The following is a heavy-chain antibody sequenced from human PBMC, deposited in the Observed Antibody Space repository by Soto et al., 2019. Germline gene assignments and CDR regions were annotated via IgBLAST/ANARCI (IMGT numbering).Heavy chain of an antibody. CDR3: ASNGDSSDYRGWFDP. D-gene: IGHD3-22*01. Sequence: EVQLVESGGGLVQPGGSLRLSCAASGFTVSSNYMSWGRQAPGKGLEWVSVIYSGGTTYYEDSVKGRFTISRDNSKNTLYLQMNSLRAEDTAVYYCASNGDSSDYRGWFDPWGQGTLVTVSS. V-gene: IGHV3-66*01. J-gene: IGHJ5*02. CDR1: GFTVSSNY. CDR2: IYSGGTT.